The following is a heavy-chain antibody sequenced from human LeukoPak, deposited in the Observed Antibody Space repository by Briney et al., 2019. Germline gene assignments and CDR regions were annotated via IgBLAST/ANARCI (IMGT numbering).Heavy chain of an antibody. V-gene: IGHV3-30-3*01. J-gene: IGHJ6*03. CDR1: GFTFSNFA. Sequence: PGGSLRLSCAVSGFTFSNFAMHWVRQAPGKGLEWVAVISDEGNTKIYADSVKGRVTISRDNSKNTMYLQMNSLRAEDTAVYYCAKDQGIYYYYYMDVWGKGTTVTVSS. CDR2: ISDEGNTK. CDR3: AKDQGIYYYYYMDV.